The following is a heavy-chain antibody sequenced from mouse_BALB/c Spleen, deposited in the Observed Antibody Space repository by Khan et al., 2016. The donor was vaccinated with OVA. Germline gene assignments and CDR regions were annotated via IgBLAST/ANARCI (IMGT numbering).Heavy chain of an antibody. CDR1: GFTFSGFG. CDR3: ARTGYYYFDY. J-gene: IGHJ2*01. Sequence: VPLVESGGGLVQTGGSRKLSCAASGFTFSGFGMHWVRQAPEKGLEWVAYISSDSNTIYYADTVKGRFTISRDNPKNTLFLQMTSLRSSDTAMYYCARTGYYYFDYWGQGTTLTVSS. CDR2: ISSDSNTI. D-gene: IGHD2-3*01. V-gene: IGHV5-17*02.